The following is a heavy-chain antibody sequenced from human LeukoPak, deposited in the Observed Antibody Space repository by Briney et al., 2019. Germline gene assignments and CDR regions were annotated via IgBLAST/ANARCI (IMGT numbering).Heavy chain of an antibody. J-gene: IGHJ3*02. CDR3: ARDKRYSSSWFAFDI. Sequence: ASVKVSCKASGYTFTGYYMHWVRQAPGQGLEWMGWINPNSGGTNYGQKFQGRVTMTRDTSISTAYMELSRLRSDDTAVYYCARDKRYSSSWFAFDIWGQGTMVTVSS. V-gene: IGHV1-2*02. CDR2: INPNSGGT. CDR1: GYTFTGYY. D-gene: IGHD6-13*01.